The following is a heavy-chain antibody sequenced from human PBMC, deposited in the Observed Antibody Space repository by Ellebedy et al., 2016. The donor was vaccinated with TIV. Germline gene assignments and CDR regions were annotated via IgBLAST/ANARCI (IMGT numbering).Heavy chain of an antibody. D-gene: IGHD2-21*02. Sequence: GESLKISXAASGFTFSSYSMNWVRQAPGKGLEWVSYISSSSSTIYYADSVKGRFTISRDNSKNTLYLEMNSLSTEDTAVYYCAKVVVPGTHAFDIWGQGTMVTVSS. J-gene: IGHJ3*02. CDR1: GFTFSSYS. CDR3: AKVVVPGTHAFDI. V-gene: IGHV3-48*01. CDR2: ISSSSSTI.